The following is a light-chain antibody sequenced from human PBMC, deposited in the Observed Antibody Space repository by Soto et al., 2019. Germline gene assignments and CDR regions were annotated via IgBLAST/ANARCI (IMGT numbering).Light chain of an antibody. V-gene: IGLV2-14*03. Sequence: QSALTQPASVSGSPGQSITISCTGTSSDVGGSNSVSWYQLRPGTAPKLILYDVVDRPSGVSYRFSGSKSGNTASLTISGLQAADEADYFCSSYTSTMTNVFGSGTQLTVL. CDR3: SSYTSTMTNV. CDR2: DVV. J-gene: IGLJ1*01. CDR1: SSDVGGSNS.